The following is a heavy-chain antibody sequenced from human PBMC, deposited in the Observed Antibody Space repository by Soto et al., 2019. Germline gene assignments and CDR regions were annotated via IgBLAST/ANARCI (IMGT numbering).Heavy chain of an antibody. J-gene: IGHJ4*02. V-gene: IGHV1-69*01. Sequence: SVKVCCKAPRGTFSCCAIRSLRHSPGQGLEWMGGIIPIFGTANYAQKFQGRVTITADEATSTAYMELSRLRSEDMAVYYCARGARSGYNQPLYYFDYWGQGTLVTVSS. CDR3: ARGARSGYNQPLYYFDY. CDR2: IIPIFGTA. D-gene: IGHD3-22*01. CDR1: RGTFSCCA.